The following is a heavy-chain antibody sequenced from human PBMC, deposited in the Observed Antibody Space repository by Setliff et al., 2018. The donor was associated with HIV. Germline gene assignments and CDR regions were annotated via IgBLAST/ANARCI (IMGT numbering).Heavy chain of an antibody. V-gene: IGHV3-21*01. CDR3: ARSEVMNSRDFDY. Sequence: PSETLSLSCAASGFTFSSYSMNWVRQAPGKGLEWVSSISSSSSYIYYADSVKGRFTISRDNAKNSLYLQMNSLRAEDTAVYYCARSEVMNSRDFDYWGQGTLVTVSS. CDR1: GFTFSSYS. J-gene: IGHJ4*02. D-gene: IGHD3-16*01. CDR2: ISSSSSYI.